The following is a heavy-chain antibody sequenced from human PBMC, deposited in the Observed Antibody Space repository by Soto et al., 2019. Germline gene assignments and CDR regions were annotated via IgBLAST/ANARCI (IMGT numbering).Heavy chain of an antibody. CDR1: GYTFTNYG. CDR3: AGGVGSGRYVTQEEWVDP. V-gene: IGHV1-18*01. CDR2: INVYNGNT. J-gene: IGHJ5*02. D-gene: IGHD3-10*01. Sequence: QVQLVQSGGEVKKPGASVKVYCKASGYTFTNYGISWVRKPPGPGLEWMGRINVYNGNTNYAQKVHGRVTMTTHTATRRAYMELMSLRSDGTAVYYCAGGVGSGRYVTQEEWVDPGCEGTLVTVS.